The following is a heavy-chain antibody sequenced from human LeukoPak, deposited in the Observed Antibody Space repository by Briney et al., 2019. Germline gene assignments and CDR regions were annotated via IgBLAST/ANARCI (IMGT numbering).Heavy chain of an antibody. D-gene: IGHD6-6*01. J-gene: IGHJ4*02. CDR3: ARGGSDSDY. CDR1: GFTFSTYW. V-gene: IGHV3-7*04. Sequence: GGSLRLSCEASGFTFSTYWMTWVRQAPGKGLEWVANIKEDGSYENYVDSVKGRFTISRDNGKNSLYLQMNALRVEDTAVYYCARGGSDSDYWGQGTLVTVSS. CDR2: IKEDGSYE.